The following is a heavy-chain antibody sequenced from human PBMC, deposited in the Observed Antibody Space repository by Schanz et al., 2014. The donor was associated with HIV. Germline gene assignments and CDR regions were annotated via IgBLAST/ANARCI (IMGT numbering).Heavy chain of an antibody. CDR3: AKDIFYDSSGLNPGWGSFDI. V-gene: IGHV3-9*01. J-gene: IGHJ3*02. D-gene: IGHD3-22*01. Sequence: EVQLVESGGGLVKPGRSLRLSCTTSGFTFSDYPVSWLRQAPGKGLEWVAGISWHGYTVGYADSVKGRFTISRDNGRNSLYLQMNSLRPEDTALYYCAKDIFYDSSGLNPGWGSFDIWGQGTLVTVSS. CDR1: GFTFSDYP. CDR2: ISWHGYTV.